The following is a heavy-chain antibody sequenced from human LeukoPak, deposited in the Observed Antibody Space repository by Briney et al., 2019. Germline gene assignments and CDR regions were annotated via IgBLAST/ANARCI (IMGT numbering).Heavy chain of an antibody. V-gene: IGHV3-23*01. D-gene: IGHD6-13*01. CDR1: GFTFSSYA. Sequence: PGGSLRLSCAASGFTFSSYAMSWVRQAPGKGLEWVSAISGSGGSTYYADSVKGRFTISRDNSKNTLYLQMNSLRAEDTAVYYCARETASSSWYFGYYYYGMDVWGQGTTVTVSS. CDR2: ISGSGGST. J-gene: IGHJ6*02. CDR3: ARETASSSWYFGYYYYGMDV.